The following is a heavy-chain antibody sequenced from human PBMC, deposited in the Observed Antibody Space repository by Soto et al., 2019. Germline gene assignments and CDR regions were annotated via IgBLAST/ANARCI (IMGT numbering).Heavy chain of an antibody. V-gene: IGHV3-23*01. J-gene: IGHJ4*02. Sequence: EVQLLESGGGLVQPGGSLRLSCAASGFTFSSYAMSWVRQAPGKGLEWVSTMSGSGGTTYYADSVKGRCTISRDNSKSTLYLQMNSLRAEDTAVYYCAKVPYHDVLTGYYYFEYWGQGTLVTVSS. CDR2: MSGSGGTT. CDR1: GFTFSSYA. CDR3: AKVPYHDVLTGYYYFEY. D-gene: IGHD3-9*01.